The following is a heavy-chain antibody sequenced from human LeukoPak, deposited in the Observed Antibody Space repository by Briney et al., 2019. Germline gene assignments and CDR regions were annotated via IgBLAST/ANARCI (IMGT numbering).Heavy chain of an antibody. J-gene: IGHJ6*03. CDR2: IIPIFGTA. CDR1: GGTFSSYA. CDR3: ARGELYSYGYHYYYMDV. Sequence: SVKVSCKASGGTFSSYAISWVRQAPGQGLEWMGRIIPIFGTANYAQKFQGRVTITADKSTSTAYMELSSLRSEDMAVYYCARGELYSYGYHYYYMDVWGKGTTVTVSS. D-gene: IGHD5-18*01. V-gene: IGHV1-69*06.